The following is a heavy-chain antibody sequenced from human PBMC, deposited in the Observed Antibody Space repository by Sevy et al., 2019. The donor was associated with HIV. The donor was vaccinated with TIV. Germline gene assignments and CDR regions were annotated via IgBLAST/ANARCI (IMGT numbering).Heavy chain of an antibody. J-gene: IGHJ4*02. CDR1: GFSFSTYW. D-gene: IGHD5-18*01. CDR3: VRQGPEGFSYSLVC. CDR2: MNQDGTER. V-gene: IGHV3-7*01. Sequence: GGSLRLSCAASGFSFSTYWMTWVRQAPGKGLEWVATMNQDGTEREYVDSVKGRFTISRDNTKTSLFLQMNSLSAEDTGVYYCVRQGPEGFSYSLVCWGQGTLVTDSS.